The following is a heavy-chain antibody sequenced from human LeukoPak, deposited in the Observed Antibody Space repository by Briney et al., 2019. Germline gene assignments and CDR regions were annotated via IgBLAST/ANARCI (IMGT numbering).Heavy chain of an antibody. CDR1: GGSISSSNYY. V-gene: IGHV4-39*01. CDR3: ARQYRDFYGSGSYAGMDV. Sequence: SETLSLTCTVSGGSISSSNYYWGWIRQPPGKGPEWIGSMYHSGSTYYNPPLKSRLTISVDTSMNQFSLKLSSVTAADTAVYYCARQYRDFYGSGSYAGMDVWGKGTTVTVSS. J-gene: IGHJ6*04. CDR2: MYHSGST. D-gene: IGHD3-10*01.